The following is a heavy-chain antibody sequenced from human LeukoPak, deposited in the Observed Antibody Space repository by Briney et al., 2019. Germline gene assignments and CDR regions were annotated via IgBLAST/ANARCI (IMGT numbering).Heavy chain of an antibody. CDR2: ISGSGGST. CDR1: GFTFSSYG. V-gene: IGHV3-23*01. Sequence: PGGSLRLSCAVSGFTFSSYGMSWVRQAPGKGLEWVSAISGSGGSTYYADSVKGRFTISRDNSKNTLYLQMNSLRAEDTAVYYCAKDPMVRGVSAFSGYWGQGTLVTVSS. CDR3: AKDPMVRGVSAFSGY. D-gene: IGHD3-10*01. J-gene: IGHJ4*02.